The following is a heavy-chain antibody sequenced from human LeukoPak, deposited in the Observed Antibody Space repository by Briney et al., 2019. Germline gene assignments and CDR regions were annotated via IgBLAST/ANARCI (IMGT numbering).Heavy chain of an antibody. V-gene: IGHV3-7*04. D-gene: IGHD5-18*01. CDR2: IKQDGSEK. J-gene: IGHJ6*03. Sequence: GGSLRLSCAASGFTFSSYWMSWVRQAPGKGLEWVANIKQDGSEKYYVDSVKGRFTISRDNAKNSLYLQMISLRAEDTAVYYCARGGYGSHYYYYYYMDVWGKGTTVTVSS. CDR3: ARGGYGSHYYYYYYMDV. CDR1: GFTFSSYW.